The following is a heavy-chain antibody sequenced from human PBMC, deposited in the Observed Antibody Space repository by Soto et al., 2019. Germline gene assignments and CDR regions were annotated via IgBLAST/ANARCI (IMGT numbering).Heavy chain of an antibody. CDR1: GYIFSSYS. Sequence: QVQLVQSGAEVKKPGASVKISCKASGYIFSSYSLHWVRQAPGQGLEWMGIINPSGDGTTYAQKFQGRVTMTRDTSTNTVYMALGSLKSEDTAVYYCARPQIGGSYWGGIGMDVWGQGTTVTVSS. J-gene: IGHJ6*02. V-gene: IGHV1-46*01. CDR2: INPSGDGT. CDR3: ARPQIGGSYWGGIGMDV. D-gene: IGHD1-26*01.